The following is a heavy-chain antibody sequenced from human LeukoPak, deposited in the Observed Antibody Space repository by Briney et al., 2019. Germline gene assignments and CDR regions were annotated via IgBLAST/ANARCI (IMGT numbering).Heavy chain of an antibody. CDR3: ARSAYYYYYYMDV. CDR1: GYTFTSYG. V-gene: IGHV1-69*05. CDR2: IIPIFGTA. Sequence: ASVKVSCKASGYTFTSYGISWVRQAPGQGLEWMGGIIPIFGTANYAQKFQGRVTITTDESTSTAYMELSSLRSEDTAVYYCARSAYYYYYYMDVWGEGTTVTVSS. J-gene: IGHJ6*03.